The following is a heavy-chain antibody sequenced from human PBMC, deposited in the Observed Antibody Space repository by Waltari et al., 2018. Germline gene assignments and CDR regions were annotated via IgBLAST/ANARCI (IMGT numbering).Heavy chain of an antibody. Sequence: EVQLVESGGGLVKPGGSLRLSCAASGFTFSSYSMYWVRQAPGKGLEWVSSISSSSSYIYYADSVKGRFTISRDNAKNSLYLQMNSLRAEDTAVYYCAREGKASYAFDIWGQGTMVTVSS. V-gene: IGHV3-21*01. J-gene: IGHJ3*02. CDR1: GFTFSSYS. CDR2: ISSSSSYI. CDR3: AREGKASYAFDI.